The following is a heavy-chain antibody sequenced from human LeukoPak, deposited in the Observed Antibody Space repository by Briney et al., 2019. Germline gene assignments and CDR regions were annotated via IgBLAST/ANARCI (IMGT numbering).Heavy chain of an antibody. CDR3: VGGSTPLRGFCSSGSCTLYEF. CDR2: IYRADPDT. D-gene: IGHD2-15*01. J-gene: IGHJ4*02. CDR1: GYRFTTYW. Sequence: GESLKISCKGSGYRFTTYWIGWVRQMPGKGLEWMGVIYRADPDTRYSPSFQGQVTISADKSINTAYLQWSSLRASDTAMYYCVGGSTPLRGFCSSGSCTLYEFWGQGTLVTVSS. V-gene: IGHV5-51*01.